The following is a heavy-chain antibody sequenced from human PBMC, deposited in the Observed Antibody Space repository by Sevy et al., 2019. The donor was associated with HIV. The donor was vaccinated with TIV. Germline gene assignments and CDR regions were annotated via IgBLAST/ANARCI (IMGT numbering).Heavy chain of an antibody. Sequence: ASVKVSCKASGYTFTSYAMHWVRQAPGQRLEWMGWINAGNGNTKYSQKFRGRVTITRDTSASTAYMELSSLRSEDTAVYYCARDSHYDFWSGYSNNWFDPWGQGTLVTVSS. D-gene: IGHD3-3*01. J-gene: IGHJ5*02. CDR1: GYTFTSYA. CDR2: INAGNGNT. V-gene: IGHV1-3*01. CDR3: ARDSHYDFWSGYSNNWFDP.